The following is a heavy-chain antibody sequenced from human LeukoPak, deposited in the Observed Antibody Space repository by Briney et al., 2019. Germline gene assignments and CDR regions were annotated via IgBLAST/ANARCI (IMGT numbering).Heavy chain of an antibody. CDR2: VRDSGSSS. CDR3: AKEGRSSWYFHEVDY. Sequence: GGSLRLSCAASGFTFSTYAMSWVRQAPGKGLEWVSGVRDSGSSSYYADSVKGRFTISRDNSKNTLYLQMNSLRAEDTAVYYCAKEGRSSWYFHEVDYWGQGTLVTVSS. D-gene: IGHD6-13*01. CDR1: GFTFSTYA. V-gene: IGHV3-23*01. J-gene: IGHJ4*02.